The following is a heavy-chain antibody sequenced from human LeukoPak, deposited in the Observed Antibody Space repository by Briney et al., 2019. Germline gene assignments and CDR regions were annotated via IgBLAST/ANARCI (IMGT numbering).Heavy chain of an antibody. J-gene: IGHJ4*02. V-gene: IGHV4-59*01. CDR3: ARRPAARLTFDY. CDR1: GGSINNYF. D-gene: IGHD2-2*01. Sequence: SETLSLTCAVSGGSINNYFLYWLRQPPGKGLEWIGYTSHSGGTNYNPSLKSRVTMSLDTSKNQFSLNLGSVTAADKAVYYCARRPAARLTFDYWGQGTLVTVSS. CDR2: TSHSGGT.